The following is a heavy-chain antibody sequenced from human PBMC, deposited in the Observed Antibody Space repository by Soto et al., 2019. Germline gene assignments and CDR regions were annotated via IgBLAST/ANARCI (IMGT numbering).Heavy chain of an antibody. Sequence: QVQPVQSGAEVRKPGSSVKVSCKISGGTFTNYVISWLRQAPGQGLEWMGGLIPIFGAANLAQKFQGRVTITADESTSPVNMELSSLTSEDTAVYYCARGRSSPNFDPWGQGTLVTVSS. CDR3: ARGRSSPNFDP. V-gene: IGHV1-69*01. J-gene: IGHJ5*02. D-gene: IGHD6-6*01. CDR1: GGTFTNYV. CDR2: LIPIFGAA.